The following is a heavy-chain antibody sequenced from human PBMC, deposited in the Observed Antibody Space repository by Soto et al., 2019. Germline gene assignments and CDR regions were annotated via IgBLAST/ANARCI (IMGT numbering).Heavy chain of an antibody. CDR2: IFPGDSDT. J-gene: IGHJ6*02. CDR3: ARQGEYYYFYAVDV. D-gene: IGHD3-10*01. V-gene: IGHV5-51*01. Sequence: PGESLKISCRGSGYSFTEYWIAGVRQMPGKGLEWMGIIFPGDSDTRYSPSFQGQVTISADKSISTTYLQWSSLKASDTAMYYCARQGEYYYFYAVDVWGQGTPVTVSS. CDR1: GYSFTEYW.